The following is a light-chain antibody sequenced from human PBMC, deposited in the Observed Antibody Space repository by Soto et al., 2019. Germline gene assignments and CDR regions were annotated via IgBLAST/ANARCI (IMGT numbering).Light chain of an antibody. CDR1: QGLSSY. CDR2: AAS. Sequence: DIQLTQSPSFLSASVGDRVTITCRASQGLSSYLAWYQQKPGKAPKLLIYAASTLQSGVPSRFSGSGSGSEFTLTITSLQPEDFATYYCQHLNTYPSLTFGGGTKVEIK. V-gene: IGKV1-9*01. CDR3: QHLNTYPSLT. J-gene: IGKJ4*01.